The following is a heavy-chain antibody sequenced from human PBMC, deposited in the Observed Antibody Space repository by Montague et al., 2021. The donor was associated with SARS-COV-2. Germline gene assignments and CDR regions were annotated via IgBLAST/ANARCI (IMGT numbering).Heavy chain of an antibody. D-gene: IGHD3/OR15-3a*01. CDR1: GGSVSSGSYY. CDR2: IYYSGXT. CDR3: ARGLVGWFDP. V-gene: IGHV4-61*01. Sequence: SETLSLTCTVPGGSVSSGSYYWSWIRQPPGKGLEWIGYIYYSGXTXYXXSLKSRVTISVDTSKNQFSLKLSSVTAADTAVYYCARGLVGWFDPWGQGTPVTVSS. J-gene: IGHJ5*02.